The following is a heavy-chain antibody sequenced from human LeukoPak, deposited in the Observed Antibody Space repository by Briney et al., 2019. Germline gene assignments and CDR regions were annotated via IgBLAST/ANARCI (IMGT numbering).Heavy chain of an antibody. CDR3: ARVSYDSSGYYYGMDV. Sequence: PSETLSLTCTVSGGSISSGGYSWSWIRQHPGKGLEWIGYIYYSGSTYYNPSLKSRVTISVDTSKNQFSLKLSSVTAADTAVYYRARVSYDSSGYYYGMDVWGQGTTVTVSS. D-gene: IGHD3-22*01. CDR2: IYYSGST. V-gene: IGHV4-31*03. CDR1: GGSISSGGYS. J-gene: IGHJ6*02.